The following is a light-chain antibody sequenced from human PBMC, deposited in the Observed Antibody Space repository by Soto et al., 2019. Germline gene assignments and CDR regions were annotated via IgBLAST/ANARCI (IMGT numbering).Light chain of an antibody. Sequence: IQVPQSPSSLSVSVGDRVTITWQASQDISNYLNWYQQKTGKAPKLLTYDASNLETGVPSSFSGSGSGTEFILTISSLQYEDSAVYYCQQYNNWWTFGQGTKVDIK. CDR2: DAS. CDR1: QDISNY. CDR3: QQYNNWWT. V-gene: IGKV1-33*01. J-gene: IGKJ1*01.